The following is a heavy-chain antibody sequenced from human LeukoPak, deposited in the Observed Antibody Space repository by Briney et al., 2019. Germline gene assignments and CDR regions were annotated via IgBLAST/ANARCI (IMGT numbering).Heavy chain of an antibody. J-gene: IGHJ4*02. D-gene: IGHD6-13*01. V-gene: IGHV4-59*01. CDR1: GGSISSYY. CDR2: IHYSGST. Sequence: PSETLSLTCTVSGGSISSYYWSWIRQPPGKGLEWIGYIHYSGSTNYNPSLKSRVTISVDTSKNQFSLKLSSVTAADTAVYYCARLFGSSWQPNQLDCWGQGTLVTVSS. CDR3: ARLFGSSWQPNQLDC.